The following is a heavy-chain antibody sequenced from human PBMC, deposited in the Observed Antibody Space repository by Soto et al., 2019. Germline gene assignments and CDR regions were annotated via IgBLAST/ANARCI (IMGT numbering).Heavy chain of an antibody. D-gene: IGHD2-15*01. CDR1: GFTFDDYA. CDR2: ISWISGSI. V-gene: IGHV3-9*01. CDR3: AKDSGPGGLNYYYYYGMDV. Sequence: EVQLVESGGGLVQPGRSLRLSCAASGFTFDDYAMHWVRQAPGKGLEWVSGISWISGSIGYADSVKGRFTISRDNAKNSLYLQMNSLRAEDTALYYCAKDSGPGGLNYYYYYGMDVWGQGTTVTVSS. J-gene: IGHJ6*02.